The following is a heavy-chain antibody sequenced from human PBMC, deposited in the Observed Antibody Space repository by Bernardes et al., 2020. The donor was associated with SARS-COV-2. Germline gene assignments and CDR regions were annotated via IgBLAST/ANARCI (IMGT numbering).Heavy chain of an antibody. J-gene: IGHJ6*02. Sequence: ASVKVSCKASGYTFTSYAMNWVRQAPGQGLEWMGWINTNTGNQTYAQGFTGRFVFSLDTSVSTAYLQISSLKAEDTAVYCCASGSRQQLVLSYYYYYGMDVWGQGRTVNVSS. CDR1: GYTFTSYA. D-gene: IGHD6-13*01. CDR3: ASGSRQQLVLSYYYYYGMDV. V-gene: IGHV7-4-1*02. CDR2: INTNTGNQ.